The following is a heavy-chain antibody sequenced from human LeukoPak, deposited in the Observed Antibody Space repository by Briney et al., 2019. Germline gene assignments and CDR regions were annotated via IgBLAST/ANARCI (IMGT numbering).Heavy chain of an antibody. CDR3: ARDRSSGWQYNWFDP. V-gene: IGHV1-2*06. Sequence: ASVKVSCKASGYTFTGYYMHWVRQAPGQGLEWMGRINPNSGGTNYAQKFQGRVTMTRDTSISTAYMELSRLRSDDTAVYYYARDRSSGWQYNWFDPWGQGTLVTVSS. CDR1: GYTFTGYY. D-gene: IGHD6-19*01. CDR2: INPNSGGT. J-gene: IGHJ5*02.